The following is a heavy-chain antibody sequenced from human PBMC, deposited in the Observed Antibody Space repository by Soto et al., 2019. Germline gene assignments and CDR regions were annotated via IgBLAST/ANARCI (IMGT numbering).Heavy chain of an antibody. D-gene: IGHD6-13*01. V-gene: IGHV3-33*01. CDR3: ARAVIRQQLVHFDY. Sequence: QVQLVESGGGVVQPGRSLRLSCAASGFTFSSYGMHWVRQAPGKGLEWVAVIWYDGSNKYYADSVKGRFTISRDNSKNPLYLQMKRLGAEGTAGYYCARAVIRQQLVHFDYWGQGTLVTGSS. CDR1: GFTFSSYG. J-gene: IGHJ4*02. CDR2: IWYDGSNK.